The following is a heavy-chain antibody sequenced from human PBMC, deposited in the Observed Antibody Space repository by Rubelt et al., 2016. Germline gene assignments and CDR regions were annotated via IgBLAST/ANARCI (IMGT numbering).Heavy chain of an antibody. V-gene: IGHV1-3*01. CDR3: ASDADYYDSSGYYPY. D-gene: IGHD3-22*01. CDR2: INAGHGNT. CDR1: GYTFTSYA. J-gene: IGHJ4*02. Sequence: QVQLVQSGAEVKKPGASVKVSCKASGYTFTSYAMHCVRQAPGQRLEWIGWINAGHGNTKYSQKFQGRVTITRVTSASTAYMELSSLRSEDTAVYYCASDADYYDSSGYYPYWGQGTLVTVSS.